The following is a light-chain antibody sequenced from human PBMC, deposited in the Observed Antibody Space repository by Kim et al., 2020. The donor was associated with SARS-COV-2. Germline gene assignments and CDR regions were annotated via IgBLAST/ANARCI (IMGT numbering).Light chain of an antibody. Sequence: VSPGEGGTLSCRASDTISNNLAWYQQTPGQAPRLLIYGASTRAAGIPDRFSGSGSGTDFTLTISSLQSEDFVVYYCQQYNHSPLTFGGGTKVDIK. CDR2: GAS. J-gene: IGKJ4*01. V-gene: IGKV3D-15*02. CDR3: QQYNHSPLT. CDR1: DTISNN.